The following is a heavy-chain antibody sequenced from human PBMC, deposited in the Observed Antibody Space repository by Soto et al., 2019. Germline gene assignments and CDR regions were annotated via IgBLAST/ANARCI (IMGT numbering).Heavy chain of an antibody. V-gene: IGHV1-24*01. CDR3: ATAISFPGDILTGYYKEGLYDY. CDR2: FDPEDGET. D-gene: IGHD3-9*01. CDR1: GYTLTELS. Sequence: ASVKVSCKVSGYTLTELSMHWVRQAPGKGLEWMGGFDPEDGETIYAQKFQGRVTMTEDTSTDTAYMELSSLRSEDTAVYYCATAISFPGDILTGYYKEGLYDYWGQGTLVTVSS. J-gene: IGHJ4*02.